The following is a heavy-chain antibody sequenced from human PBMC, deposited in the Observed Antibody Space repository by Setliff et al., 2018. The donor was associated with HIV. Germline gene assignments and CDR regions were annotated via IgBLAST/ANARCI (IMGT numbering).Heavy chain of an antibody. CDR2: IKTEAEGYAT. CDR1: GFTFSGSP. Sequence: GESLKISCGASGFTFSGSPMHWVRQASGKGLEWVGRIKTEAEGYATAYAASVKGRFTISRDNSKNTLYLQMNNLRVEDTAVYYCAKLYPRGAVTPISPFDVWGLGTKVTV. D-gene: IGHD5-12*01. V-gene: IGHV3-73*01. J-gene: IGHJ3*01. CDR3: AKLYPRGAVTPISPFDV.